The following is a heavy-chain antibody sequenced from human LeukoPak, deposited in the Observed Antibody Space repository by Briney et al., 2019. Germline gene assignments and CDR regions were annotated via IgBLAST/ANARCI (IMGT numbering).Heavy chain of an antibody. Sequence: GGSLRPSCAASGFTFDDYAMHWVRQAPGKGLEWVSGISWNSGSIGYADSVKGRFTISRVNAKNSLYLQMNSLRAEDTALYYCAKYIGGYCSSTSCSLDYWGQGTLVTVSS. CDR2: ISWNSGSI. CDR1: GFTFDDYA. J-gene: IGHJ4*02. CDR3: AKYIGGYCSSTSCSLDY. D-gene: IGHD2-2*01. V-gene: IGHV3-9*01.